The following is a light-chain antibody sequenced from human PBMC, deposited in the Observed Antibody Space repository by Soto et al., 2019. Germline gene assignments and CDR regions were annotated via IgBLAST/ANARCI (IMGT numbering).Light chain of an antibody. CDR3: QQSYSIPLT. J-gene: IGKJ4*01. Sequence: DIQMTQSPSSLSASVGDRVTITCRASQSISSYLNWYQQKPEKAPKLLIYAASNLQSGVPSRFSGSGSGTDFTLTISSLQPEDFATYYCQQSYSIPLTFGGGTKVDIK. V-gene: IGKV1-39*01. CDR2: AAS. CDR1: QSISSY.